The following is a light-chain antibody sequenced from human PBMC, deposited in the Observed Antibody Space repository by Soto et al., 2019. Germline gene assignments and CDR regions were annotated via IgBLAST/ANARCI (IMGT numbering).Light chain of an antibody. CDR3: CSGAGGTYV. V-gene: IGLV2-8*01. CDR2: EVN. CDR1: SSDVGGYNY. J-gene: IGLJ1*01. Sequence: QSALTQPPSASGSPGQSVTISCTGTSSDVGGYNYVSWYQQHPGKAPKLVIFEVNKRPSGVPDRFSGSKSGNTASLTVSGLQADDEADYYCCSGAGGTYVFGTGTKLTVL.